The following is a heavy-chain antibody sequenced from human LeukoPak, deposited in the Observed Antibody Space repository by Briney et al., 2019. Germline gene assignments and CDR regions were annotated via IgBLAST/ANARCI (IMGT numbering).Heavy chain of an antibody. J-gene: IGHJ4*02. CDR3: ARSDSIGYLLDY. D-gene: IGHD3-22*01. CDR2: IYYSGST. V-gene: IGHV4-31*03. Sequence: SQTLSLTSTVSGGSISSGGYYWSWIRQHPGKGLEWIGYIYYSGSTYYNPSLKSRVTISVDTSKNQFSLKLSSVTAADTAVYYCARSDSIGYLLDYWGQGTLVTVSS. CDR1: GGSISSGGYY.